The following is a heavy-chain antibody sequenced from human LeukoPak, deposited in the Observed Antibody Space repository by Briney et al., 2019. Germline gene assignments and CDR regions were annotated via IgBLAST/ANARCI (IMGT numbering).Heavy chain of an antibody. CDR3: TRLLPSSNHYFES. Sequence: QPGGSLRLSCAASGFTVSNDYMSGVRQAPGKGLEWVAVIYGAGATYYADSVRGRFTISRDNSENTLFLQVNSLRAEDTAVYYCTRLLPSSNHYFESWGQGTLVTVSS. CDR2: IYGAGAT. CDR1: GFTVSNDY. D-gene: IGHD1-14*01. J-gene: IGHJ4*02. V-gene: IGHV3-53*01.